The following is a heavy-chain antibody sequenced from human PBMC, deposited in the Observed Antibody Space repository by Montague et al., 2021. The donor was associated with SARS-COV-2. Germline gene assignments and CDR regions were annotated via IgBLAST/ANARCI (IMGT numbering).Heavy chain of an antibody. Sequence: SETLSLTCAVYGGSLSGFYWTWIRQAPGKGLEWVGEITHGGSTSHSPALKSRLTIPLDTSKNQFSLKLDSVTAADTATYYCARSHDYRGNDYFDSWGQGALVIVSS. CDR2: ITHGGST. J-gene: IGHJ4*02. V-gene: IGHV4-34*01. CDR3: ARSHDYRGNDYFDS. CDR1: GGSLSGFY. D-gene: IGHD4-23*01.